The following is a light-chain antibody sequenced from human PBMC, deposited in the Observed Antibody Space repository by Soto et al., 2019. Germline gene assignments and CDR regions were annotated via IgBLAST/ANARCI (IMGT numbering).Light chain of an antibody. J-gene: IGLJ1*01. CDR1: SSDVGNYIY. CDR2: EVS. Sequence: QSVLTQPASVSGSPGQSITISCTGTSSDVGNYIYVFWFQQHPGKAPKLIISEVSNRPSGVSSRFSGSKSGNTASLTISGLQAEDEAHYYCTSYTTSGTYVFGTGTRSPS. V-gene: IGLV2-14*01. CDR3: TSYTTSGTYV.